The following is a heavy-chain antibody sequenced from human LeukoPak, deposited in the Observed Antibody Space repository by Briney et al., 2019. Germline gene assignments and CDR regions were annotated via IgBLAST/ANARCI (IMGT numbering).Heavy chain of an antibody. D-gene: IGHD3-9*01. CDR2: IKQDGSEK. J-gene: IGHJ3*02. CDR1: GFTFSSYW. Sequence: GGSLRLSCAASGFTFSSYWMSWVRQAPGKGLEWVANIKQDGSEKYYVDSVKGRFTISRDNAKNSLYLQMNSLRAEDTAVYYCAREASDYDILTGYFFDAFDIWGQGTMVTVSS. V-gene: IGHV3-7*01. CDR3: AREASDYDILTGYFFDAFDI.